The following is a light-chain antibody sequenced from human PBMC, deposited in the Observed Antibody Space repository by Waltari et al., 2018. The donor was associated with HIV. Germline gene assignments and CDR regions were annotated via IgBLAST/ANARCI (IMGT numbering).Light chain of an antibody. CDR1: NSDLGAYNY. Sequence: QSALTQPASVSVSPGQSITIPCTGPNSDLGAYNYVPWYQQHPGKAPKLLIYEVSNRPSGVSNRFSGSKSGTTASLTISGLQAEDEADYYCSSYTGTSTLYVFGPGTKVTVL. CDR3: SSYTGTSTLYV. J-gene: IGLJ1*01. V-gene: IGLV2-14*01. CDR2: EVS.